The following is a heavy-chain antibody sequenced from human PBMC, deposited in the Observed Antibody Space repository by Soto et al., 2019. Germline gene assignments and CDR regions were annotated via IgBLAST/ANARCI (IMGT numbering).Heavy chain of an antibody. CDR3: AKALLLRFLEKAYDY. CDR2: ISGSGGST. CDR1: GFTFSSYA. D-gene: IGHD3-3*01. V-gene: IGHV3-23*01. Sequence: GGSLRLSCAASGFTFSSYAMSWVRQAPGKGLEWVSAISGSGGSTYYADSVKGRFTISRDNSKNTLYLQMNSLRAEDTAVYYCAKALLLRFLEKAYDYWGQGTLVTVSS. J-gene: IGHJ4*02.